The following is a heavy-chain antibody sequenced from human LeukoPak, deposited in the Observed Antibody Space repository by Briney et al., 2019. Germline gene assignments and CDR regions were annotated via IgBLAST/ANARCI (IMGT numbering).Heavy chain of an antibody. J-gene: IGHJ4*02. CDR3: ARAGDSADFDY. CDR1: GGSISSGGYY. CDR2: IYGGGIT. Sequence: SETLSLTCTVSGGSISSGGYYWSWIRQHPGKDLEWIGYIYGGGITFYNSSLKSRVTISADTSRNQFSLKLNSVTAADTAVYYCARAGDSADFDYWGQGTLVTVSS. V-gene: IGHV4-31*03. D-gene: IGHD5-12*01.